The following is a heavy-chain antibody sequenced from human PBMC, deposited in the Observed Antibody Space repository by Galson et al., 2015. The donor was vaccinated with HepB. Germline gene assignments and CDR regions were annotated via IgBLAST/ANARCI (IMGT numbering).Heavy chain of an antibody. V-gene: IGHV3-74*01. J-gene: IGHJ3*02. Sequence: SLRLSCAASGFTFSSYWMHWVRQAPGKGLVWVSRINSDGSSTSYADSVKGRFTISRDNAKNTLYLQMNSLRAEDTAVYYCARGSGSYWRGAFDIWGQGTMVTVSS. D-gene: IGHD1-26*01. CDR1: GFTFSSYW. CDR3: ARGSGSYWRGAFDI. CDR2: INSDGSST.